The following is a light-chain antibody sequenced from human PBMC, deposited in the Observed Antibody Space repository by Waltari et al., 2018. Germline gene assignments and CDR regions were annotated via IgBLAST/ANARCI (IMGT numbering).Light chain of an antibody. J-gene: IGKJ2*01. V-gene: IGKV3-20*01. Sequence: EIALTQSPGTLSLSPGERATLSCRASQSVSSSYLAWYQQKPGQAPRLLIYGASSRATGIPDRFSGSGSGTDFTLTISRLEPEDFAVYYCQQYGSSPPTYTFGQGTKLEI. CDR3: QQYGSSPPTYT. CDR2: GAS. CDR1: QSVSSSY.